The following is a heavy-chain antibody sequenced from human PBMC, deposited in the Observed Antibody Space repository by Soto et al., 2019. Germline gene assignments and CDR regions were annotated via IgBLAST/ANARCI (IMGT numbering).Heavy chain of an antibody. Sequence: SSETLSLTCTVSGGSISSGYFCWSWIRQPPGKGLEWIGYIYYSGSTYYNPSLTSRVTISVDTSKNQFSLKLSSVTAADTAVYYCARGKGYCSSTSCSRAVAGYYYYYGMDVWGQGTTVTVSS. V-gene: IGHV4-30-4*01. CDR1: GGSISSGYFC. D-gene: IGHD2-2*01. CDR2: IYYSGST. CDR3: ARGKGYCSSTSCSRAVAGYYYYYGMDV. J-gene: IGHJ6*02.